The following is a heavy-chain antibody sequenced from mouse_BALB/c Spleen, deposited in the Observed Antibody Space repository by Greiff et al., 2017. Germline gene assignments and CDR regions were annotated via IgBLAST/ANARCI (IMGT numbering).Heavy chain of an antibody. CDR2: INSNGGST. CDR1: GFTFSSYY. CDR3: ARHPDYGSSYGYFDY. Sequence: DVMLVESGGGLVKLGGSLKLSCAASGFTFSSYYMSWVRQTPEKRLELVAAINSNGGSTYYPDTVKGRFTISRDNAKNTLYLQMSSLKSEDTALYYCARHPDYGSSYGYFDYWGQGTTLTVSS. D-gene: IGHD1-1*01. J-gene: IGHJ2*01. V-gene: IGHV5-6-2*01.